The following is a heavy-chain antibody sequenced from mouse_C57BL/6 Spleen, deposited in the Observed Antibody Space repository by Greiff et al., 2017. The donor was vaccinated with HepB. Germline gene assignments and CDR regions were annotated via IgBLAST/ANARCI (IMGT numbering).Heavy chain of an antibody. CDR3: ARLNYYGSSYSYYFDY. CDR2: ISSGGSYT. CDR1: GFTFSSYG. J-gene: IGHJ2*01. Sequence: EVKLMESGGDLVKPGGSLKLSCAASGFTFSSYGMSWVRQTPDKRLEWVATISSGGSYTYYPDSVKGRFTISRDNAKNTLYLQMSSLKSEDTAMYYCARLNYYGSSYSYYFDYWGQGTTLTVSS. D-gene: IGHD1-1*01. V-gene: IGHV5-6*01.